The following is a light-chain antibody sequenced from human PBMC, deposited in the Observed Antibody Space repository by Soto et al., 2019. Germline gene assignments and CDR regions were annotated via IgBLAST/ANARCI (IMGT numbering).Light chain of an antibody. CDR2: YDS. Sequence: SSELTQPPSVSVAPGKTARITCGGNNIGSKSVHWYQQKPRQAPVLVIYYDSDRPSGIPERFPGSNSGNTATLTISRVEAGDEADYYCQVWDSSSGHPVVFGGGTKLTVL. V-gene: IGLV3-21*04. CDR1: NIGSKS. CDR3: QVWDSSSGHPVV. J-gene: IGLJ2*01.